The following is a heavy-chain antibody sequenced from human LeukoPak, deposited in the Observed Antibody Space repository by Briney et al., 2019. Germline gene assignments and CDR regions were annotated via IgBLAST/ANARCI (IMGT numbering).Heavy chain of an antibody. D-gene: IGHD2-15*01. CDR3: AIPYCSGGSCYSAFDP. J-gene: IGHJ5*02. Sequence: SETLSLTCAVYGGSFSGYYWSWIRQPPGKGLEWIGEINHGGSTNYNPSLKSRVTISVDTSKNQFSLKLSSVTAADTAVYYCAIPYCSGGSCYSAFDPWGQGTLVTVSS. V-gene: IGHV4-34*01. CDR1: GGSFSGYY. CDR2: INHGGST.